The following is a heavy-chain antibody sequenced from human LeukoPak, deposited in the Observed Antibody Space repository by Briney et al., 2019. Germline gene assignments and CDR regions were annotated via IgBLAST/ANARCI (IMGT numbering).Heavy chain of an antibody. CDR1: GGSFSGYY. D-gene: IGHD6-6*01. J-gene: IGHJ4*02. Sequence: ASETLSLTCAVYGGSFSGYYWSWIRQPPGKGLEWIGEINHSGSTNYNPSLKSRVTISVDTSKNQFSLKLSSVTAADTAVYYCAGRGIAARQWFAVRGALDYWGQGTLVTVSS. CDR2: INHSGST. V-gene: IGHV4-34*01. CDR3: AGRGIAARQWFAVRGALDY.